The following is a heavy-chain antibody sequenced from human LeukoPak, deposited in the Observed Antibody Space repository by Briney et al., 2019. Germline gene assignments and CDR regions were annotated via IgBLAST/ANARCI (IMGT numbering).Heavy chain of an antibody. CDR1: GFTFDSYA. CDR3: ARAGYCSGGTCVYYFDY. J-gene: IGHJ4*02. Sequence: GGSLRLSCAASGFTFDSYAMHRVRQAPGKGLEWVAVIWYDGSNKYYADSVKGRFTISRDNSKNTLYLQMNSLRAEDTAVYYCARAGYCSGGTCVYYFDYWGQGTLVTFSS. V-gene: IGHV3-33*01. D-gene: IGHD2-15*01. CDR2: IWYDGSNK.